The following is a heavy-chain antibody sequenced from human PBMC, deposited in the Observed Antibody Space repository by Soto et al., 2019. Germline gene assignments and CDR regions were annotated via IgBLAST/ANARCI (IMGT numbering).Heavy chain of an antibody. J-gene: IGHJ5*02. CDR1: GASISSGGYY. CDR3: ARLGYCSHTDCGPVGP. D-gene: IGHD2-15*01. Sequence: QVQLQESGPGLVKLSQTLSLTCTVSGASISSGGYYWSWILQHPGKGLEWIGYMYYSGTTYYNPSLKSRVTMSLYTSKNQFSLKLSSVTAADTAVYYCARLGYCSHTDCGPVGPWGQGILDTVSS. CDR2: MYYSGTT. V-gene: IGHV4-31*03.